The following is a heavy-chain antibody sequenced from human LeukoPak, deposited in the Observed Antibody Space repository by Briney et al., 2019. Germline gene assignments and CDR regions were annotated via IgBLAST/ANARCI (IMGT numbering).Heavy chain of an antibody. CDR3: ARDGCGGSCFHYYYYYMDV. V-gene: IGHV4-4*08. Sequence: SETLSLPCSFSGGSISSYYWRCIRQPPGKGLEWIGRLSTIRITNYHPSLTSRGPISIDTSKNQCSMKLSSVTAADTAVYYWARDGCGGSCFHYYYYYMDVGGKGTTVTISS. CDR2: LSTIRIT. D-gene: IGHD2-15*01. CDR1: GGSISSYY. J-gene: IGHJ6*03.